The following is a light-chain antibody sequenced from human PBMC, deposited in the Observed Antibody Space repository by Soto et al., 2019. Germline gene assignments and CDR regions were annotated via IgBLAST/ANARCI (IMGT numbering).Light chain of an antibody. Sequence: EIVLTQSPATLSSSPGERSTRSCRASQSISRYLAWYQQKPGQAPRLLIYDESSRATGIPDRFSGSGSGTDFTLTISRLEPEDFAVYYCQQSDTFGQGTRLEIK. CDR3: QQSDT. V-gene: IGKV3-11*01. CDR2: DES. CDR1: QSISRY. J-gene: IGKJ5*01.